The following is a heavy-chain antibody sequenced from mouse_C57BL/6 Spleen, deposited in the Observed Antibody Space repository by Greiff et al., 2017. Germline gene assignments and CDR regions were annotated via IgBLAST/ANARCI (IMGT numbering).Heavy chain of an antibody. D-gene: IGHD1-1*01. CDR2: IDPNSGGT. Sequence: QVQLKQPGAELVKPGASVKLSCKASGYTFTSYWMHWVKQRPGRGLEWIGRIDPNSGGTKYNEKFKSKATLTVDKPSSTAYMQLSSLTSEDSAVYYCARCSTVVSHYAMDYWGQGTSVTVSS. V-gene: IGHV1-72*01. CDR1: GYTFTSYW. CDR3: ARCSTVVSHYAMDY. J-gene: IGHJ4*01.